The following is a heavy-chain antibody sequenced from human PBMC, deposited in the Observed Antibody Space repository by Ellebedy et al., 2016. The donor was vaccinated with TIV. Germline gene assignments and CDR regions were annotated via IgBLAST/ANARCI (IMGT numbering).Heavy chain of an antibody. V-gene: IGHV4-34*01. J-gene: IGHJ4*02. Sequence: SETLSLTCTVSGGSISSYYWSWIRQPPGKGLEWIGEINHSGSTNYNPSLKSRVTISVDTSKNQFSLKLSSVTAADTAVYYCARRSRYQSLDYWGQGTLVTVSS. D-gene: IGHD1-26*01. CDR2: INHSGST. CDR1: GGSISSYY. CDR3: ARRSRYQSLDY.